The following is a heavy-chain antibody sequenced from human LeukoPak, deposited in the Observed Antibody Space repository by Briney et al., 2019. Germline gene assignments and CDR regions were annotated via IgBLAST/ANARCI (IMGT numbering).Heavy chain of an antibody. D-gene: IGHD6-13*01. V-gene: IGHV3-23*01. CDR1: GFTLRSYA. CDR2: IGSSGDDST. CDR3: AEVWSSSWTNWFDP. J-gene: IGHJ5*02. Sequence: GGSLRLSCAASGFTLRSYAFSWVRQAPGKGLEWVSTIGSSGDDSTYYAASVKGRFTISRDNSKNTLYLQMNSLRAEDTAVYYCAEVWSSSWTNWFDPWGQGTLVTVSS.